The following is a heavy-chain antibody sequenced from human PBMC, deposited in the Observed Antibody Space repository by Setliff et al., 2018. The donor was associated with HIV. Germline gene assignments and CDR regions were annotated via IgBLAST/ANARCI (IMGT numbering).Heavy chain of an antibody. V-gene: IGHV5-51*01. D-gene: IGHD6-6*01. Sequence: PGESLKISCKGSGYTFSNYWIGWLRQMPGKGLEWMGIIYPGDSDTRYSPSFQGQVTISADKSISTAYLQWSSLNASDTAMYYCARPRFEYSASSGVYYFDYWGQGTLVTVSS. CDR2: IYPGDSDT. CDR3: ARPRFEYSASSGVYYFDY. CDR1: GYTFSNYW. J-gene: IGHJ4*02.